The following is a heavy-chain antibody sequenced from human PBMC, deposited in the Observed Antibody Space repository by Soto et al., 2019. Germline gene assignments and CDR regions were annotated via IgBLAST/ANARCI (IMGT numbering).Heavy chain of an antibody. D-gene: IGHD3-3*01. J-gene: IGHJ6*02. Sequence: PGGSLRLSCAASGFTFSSYAMSWVRQAPGKRLEWVSAISGSGGSTYYADSVKGRFTISRDNSKNTLYLQMNSLRAEDTAVYYCAKMTGITIFGVRDYYYGMDVWGQGTTVTVSS. CDR1: GFTFSSYA. CDR3: AKMTGITIFGVRDYYYGMDV. V-gene: IGHV3-23*01. CDR2: ISGSGGST.